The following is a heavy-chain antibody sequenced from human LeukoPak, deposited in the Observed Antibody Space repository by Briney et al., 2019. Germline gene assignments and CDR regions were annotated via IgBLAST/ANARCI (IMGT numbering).Heavy chain of an antibody. CDR1: GYIFTNFF. V-gene: IGHV1-46*01. CDR2: VKPSDGRT. D-gene: IGHD1-26*01. CDR3: AREVMTGVGATDY. J-gene: IGHJ4*02. Sequence: ASVKLSCKASGYIFTNFFLHWVRQVPGQGLEWMGRVKPSDGRTLYSQKFQGRLTLTRDTPTSTLYVELNSLTTEDTAVYYCAREVMTGVGATDYWGQGTLVTVSS.